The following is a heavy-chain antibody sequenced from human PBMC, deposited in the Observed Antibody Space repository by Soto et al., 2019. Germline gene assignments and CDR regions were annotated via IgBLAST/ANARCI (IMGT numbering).Heavy chain of an antibody. J-gene: IGHJ5*02. CDR3: ARDQSWHDLVWWFDP. CDR2: IVVGSGNT. D-gene: IGHD1-1*01. CDR1: GFTFASTA. V-gene: IGHV1-58*01. Sequence: SVKVCCKASGFTFASTAVQWVRQAHGQRLEWIGWIVVGSGNTNYAQKFQERVTITRDMSTSTAYMELNSLTSEDTAVYYCARDQSWHDLVWWFDPWGQGTLVTVSS.